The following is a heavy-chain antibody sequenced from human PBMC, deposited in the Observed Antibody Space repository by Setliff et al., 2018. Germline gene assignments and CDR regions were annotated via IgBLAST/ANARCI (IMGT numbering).Heavy chain of an antibody. CDR1: GGTFSSYA. V-gene: IGHV1-69*05. CDR2: IIPIFGAA. Sequence: SVKVSCKASGGTFSSYAISWVRQAPGQGLEWMGGIIPIFGAANYAQKFQGRVTITTDESTSTAYMELSSLRSEDTAVYYCARAGTTIFGVVTSPNYGMDVWGQGTTVTVS. J-gene: IGHJ6*02. D-gene: IGHD3-3*01. CDR3: ARAGTTIFGVVTSPNYGMDV.